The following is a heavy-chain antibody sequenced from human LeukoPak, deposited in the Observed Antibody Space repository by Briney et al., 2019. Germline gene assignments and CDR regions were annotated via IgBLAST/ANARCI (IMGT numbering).Heavy chain of an antibody. Sequence: TGGSLRLSCAASGFTFSNFAMSWVRQTPGKGLEWVSTISGGGGTTYYADSVKGRFTISRDNSKNTLYLQMNSLRADDTAVYYCAKDGDWGQGTLVTVSS. V-gene: IGHV3-23*01. CDR3: AKDGD. CDR2: ISGGGGTT. D-gene: IGHD3-3*01. CDR1: GFTFSNFA. J-gene: IGHJ4*02.